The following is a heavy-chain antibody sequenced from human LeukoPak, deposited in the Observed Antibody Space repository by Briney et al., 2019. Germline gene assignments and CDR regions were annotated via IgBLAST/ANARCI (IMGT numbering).Heavy chain of an antibody. V-gene: IGHV3-23*01. CDR3: AQQVGYCSSGSCYFTY. Sequence: GGSLRLSCAASGVSFNTYAMSWVRQAPGKGLEWVSAISNTGGSTYYADSVKGRFTISRDKSKNTLSLQMNSLRAEDTAVYYCAQQVGYCSSGSCYFTYWGQGTLVTVSS. CDR1: GVSFNTYA. D-gene: IGHD2-15*01. CDR2: ISNTGGST. J-gene: IGHJ1*01.